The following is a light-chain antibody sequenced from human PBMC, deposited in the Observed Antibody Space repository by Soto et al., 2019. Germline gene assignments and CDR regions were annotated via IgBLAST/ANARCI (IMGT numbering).Light chain of an antibody. V-gene: IGKV3D-20*02. CDR2: GAS. CDR3: QQRSSWPIT. J-gene: IGKJ3*01. Sequence: EIVLAQSPGTLSLSPGERATLACSVSQSVSNNYLAWYQQKPGQAPRLLIYGASNRATGIPDRFSGSGSGTDFTLTISSLEPEDFAIYYCQQRSSWPITFGPGTKVDTK. CDR1: QSVSNNY.